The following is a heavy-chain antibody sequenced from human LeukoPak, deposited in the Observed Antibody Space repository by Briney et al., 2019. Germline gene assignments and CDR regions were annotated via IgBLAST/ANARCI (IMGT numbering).Heavy chain of an antibody. CDR3: ARGPFYPYYYDSSGYYDY. J-gene: IGHJ4*02. D-gene: IGHD3-22*01. V-gene: IGHV4-31*03. Sequence: PSETLSLTCTVSGGSISSGGYYWSWIRQHPGKGLEWIGYFYYSGSTYYNPSLKSRVTISVDTSKNQFSLKLSSVTAADTAVYYCARGPFYPYYYDSSGYYDYWGQGTLVTVSS. CDR1: GGSISSGGYY. CDR2: FYYSGST.